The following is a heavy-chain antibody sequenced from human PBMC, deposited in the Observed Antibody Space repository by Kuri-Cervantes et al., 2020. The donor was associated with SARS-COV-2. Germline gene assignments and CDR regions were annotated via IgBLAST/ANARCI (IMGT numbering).Heavy chain of an antibody. J-gene: IGHJ3*02. CDR2: IKQDGSEK. CDR1: GFLFSASA. D-gene: IGHD1-26*01. Sequence: GGSLRLSCEVSGFLFSASAIHWVRQGSGKGLEWVANIKQDGSEKYYVDSVKGRFTISRDNAKNSLYLQMNSLRAEDTAVYYCARDAWEPDAFDIWGQGTMVTVSS. CDR3: ARDAWEPDAFDI. V-gene: IGHV3-7*01.